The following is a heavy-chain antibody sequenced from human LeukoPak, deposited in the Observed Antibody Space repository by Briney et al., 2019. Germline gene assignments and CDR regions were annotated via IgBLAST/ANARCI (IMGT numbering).Heavy chain of an antibody. CDR2: INHSGST. D-gene: IGHD3-10*01. CDR3: ARDFYGSGSYLASFDY. Sequence: PSETLSLTCAVYGGSFSGNYWSWIRQPPGKGLEWIGEINHSGSTNYNPSLKSRVTISVDTSKNQFSLKLSSVTAADTAVYYCARDFYGSGSYLASFDYWGQGTLVTVSS. V-gene: IGHV4-34*01. J-gene: IGHJ4*02. CDR1: GGSFSGNY.